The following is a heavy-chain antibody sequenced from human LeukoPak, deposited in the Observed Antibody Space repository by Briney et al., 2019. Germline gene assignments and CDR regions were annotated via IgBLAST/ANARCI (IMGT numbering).Heavy chain of an antibody. CDR1: GFTFSSHT. CDR3: AKDRASVTSDYFDY. Sequence: GGSLRLSCVASGFTFSSHTMSWVRQAPGKGLEGVSAISGSGGSTYYPDSVKGRFTISRDNSKNTLYLQINSLRAEDTAVYYCAKDRASVTSDYFDYWGQGALVTVSS. J-gene: IGHJ4*02. V-gene: IGHV3-23*01. CDR2: ISGSGGST. D-gene: IGHD4-17*01.